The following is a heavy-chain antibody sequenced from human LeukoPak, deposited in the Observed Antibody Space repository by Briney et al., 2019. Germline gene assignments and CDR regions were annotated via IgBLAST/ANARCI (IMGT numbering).Heavy chain of an antibody. Sequence: TSETLSLTCTVSGGSITSYYWSWIRQPPGKGLEWIGYIYYSGSTNSNPSLKSRVTISVDTSKNQFSLKLSSVTAADTAVYYCARHRRSGYYSFHDYWGQGTLVTVSS. CDR1: GGSITSYY. CDR3: ARHRRSGYYSFHDY. D-gene: IGHD3-22*01. CDR2: IYYSGST. J-gene: IGHJ4*02. V-gene: IGHV4-59*08.